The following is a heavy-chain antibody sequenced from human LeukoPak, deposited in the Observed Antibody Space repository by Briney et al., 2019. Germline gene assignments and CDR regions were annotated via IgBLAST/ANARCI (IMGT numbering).Heavy chain of an antibody. CDR2: MTGSGRNT. J-gene: IGHJ4*02. CDR3: ATNYYDSSGYYPDFDH. D-gene: IGHD3-22*01. CDR1: GFTFSNYA. V-gene: IGHV3-23*01. Sequence: GGSLRLSCAASGFTFSNYAMNWVRRAPGKGLEWVSTMTGSGRNTYYADSVKGRFTISRDNSNNTLYLQMNSLRAEDTAVYFCATNYYDSSGYYPDFDHWGQGALVTVSS.